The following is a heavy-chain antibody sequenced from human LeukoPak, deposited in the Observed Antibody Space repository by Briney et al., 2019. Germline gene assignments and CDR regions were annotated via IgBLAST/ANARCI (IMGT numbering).Heavy chain of an antibody. Sequence: SETLSLTCGVSGGSISNTNWRSWVRPPPGQGLEWIGEISLTGLTHYNPSLESRVTVSLDKSKTQLSLNLTSVTAAGTAVYYCSRENGAFSPFGYWGQGTLVTVLS. D-gene: IGHD2-8*01. CDR2: ISLTGLT. CDR3: SRENGAFSPFGY. CDR1: GGSISNTNW. V-gene: IGHV4-4*02. J-gene: IGHJ4*02.